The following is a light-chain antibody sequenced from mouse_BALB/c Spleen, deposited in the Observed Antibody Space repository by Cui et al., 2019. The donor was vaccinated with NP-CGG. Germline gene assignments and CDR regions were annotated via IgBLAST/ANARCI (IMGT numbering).Light chain of an antibody. CDR2: GTN. J-gene: IGLJ1*01. CDR3: ALWYSNHWV. V-gene: IGLV1*01. Sequence: QTVVTQESPLTTSPGETVTLTCHYTTGAVTTSNYANWVQEKPDHLFTGLIGGTNNRAPGVPARFSGSLIGDKAALTITGAQTEDEAIYFCALWYSNHWVFGGGTKLTVL. CDR1: TGAVTTSNY.